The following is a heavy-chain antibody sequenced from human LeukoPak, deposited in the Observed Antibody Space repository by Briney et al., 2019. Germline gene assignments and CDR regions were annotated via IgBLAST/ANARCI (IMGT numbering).Heavy chain of an antibody. J-gene: IGHJ4*02. CDR2: MNPNSGNT. D-gene: IGHD6-19*01. CDR3: AKDIRSSGWSKYSDY. Sequence: ASVKVSCKASGYTFTTYDINWVRQATGQGLEWMGWMNPNSGNTGYAQKFQGRVTMTRNTSISTAYMELSSLRSEDTAVYYCAKDIRSSGWSKYSDYWGQGTLVTVSS. CDR1: GYTFTTYD. V-gene: IGHV1-8*01.